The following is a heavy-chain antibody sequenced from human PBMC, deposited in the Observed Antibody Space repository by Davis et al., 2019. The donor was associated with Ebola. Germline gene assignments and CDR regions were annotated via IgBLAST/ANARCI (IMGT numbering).Heavy chain of an antibody. J-gene: IGHJ3*02. V-gene: IGHV3-30*03. CDR1: GFTFSSYG. CDR2: ISYDGSNK. Sequence: PGGSLRLSCAASGFTFSSYGMHWVRQAPGKGLEWVAVISYDGSNKYYADSVKGRFTISRDNAKNSLYLQMNSLRDEDTAVYYCARDNPWAGYAFDIWGQGTMVTVSS. CDR3: ARDNPWAGYAFDI. D-gene: IGHD1-14*01.